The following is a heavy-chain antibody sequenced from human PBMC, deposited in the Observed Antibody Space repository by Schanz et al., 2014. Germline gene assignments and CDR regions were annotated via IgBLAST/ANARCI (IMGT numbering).Heavy chain of an antibody. D-gene: IGHD1-26*01. CDR2: ISVSSRTI. Sequence: EVQLVESGGGLIQPGGSLRLSCAASGFGFSSYSMNWVRQAPGKGLEWVSYISVSSRTIYYADSMKGRFTVSRDNAENALYLQMNSLRAEDTGLYVYARGGSGSHYRLDYWGQGTLVTVSS. CDR3: ARGGSGSHYRLDY. V-gene: IGHV3-48*01. CDR1: GFGFSSYS. J-gene: IGHJ4*02.